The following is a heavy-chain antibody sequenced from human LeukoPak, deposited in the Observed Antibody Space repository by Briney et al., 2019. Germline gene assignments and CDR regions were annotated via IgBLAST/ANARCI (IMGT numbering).Heavy chain of an antibody. CDR3: ARDDCSSISCYHNWFDP. J-gene: IGHJ5*02. CDR1: GFTFSSYW. D-gene: IGHD2-2*01. V-gene: IGHV3-7*01. Sequence: GGSLRLSCAASGFTFSSYWMSWVRQAPGKGLEWVANIKQDGSEKYYVDSVKGRFTISRDSAKNSLYLQMNSLRAEDTAVYYCARDDCSSISCYHNWFDPWGQGTLVTVSS. CDR2: IKQDGSEK.